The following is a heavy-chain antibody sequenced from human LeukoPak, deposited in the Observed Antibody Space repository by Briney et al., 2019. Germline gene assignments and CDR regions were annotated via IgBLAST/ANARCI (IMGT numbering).Heavy chain of an antibody. Sequence: GGSLRLSCAASGFTFSSYAMSWVRQAPGKGLEWVSAISGSGGSTYYADSVKGRFTISRDNSKNTLYLQMNSLRAEDTAVYYCAKGTAYYYDSSGFFGVGYFDYWGQGTLVTVSS. CDR3: AKGTAYYYDSSGFFGVGYFDY. CDR1: GFTFSSYA. D-gene: IGHD3-22*01. J-gene: IGHJ4*02. CDR2: ISGSGGST. V-gene: IGHV3-23*01.